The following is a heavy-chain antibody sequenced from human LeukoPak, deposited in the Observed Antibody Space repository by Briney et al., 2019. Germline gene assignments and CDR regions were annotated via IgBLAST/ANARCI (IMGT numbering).Heavy chain of an antibody. V-gene: IGHV1-2*02. J-gene: IGHJ4*02. CDR3: ARVGYCSSTSCYAHFDY. CDR1: GYTFTGDY. D-gene: IGHD2-2*01. Sequence: GASGKLSCKASGYTFTGDYMHWVRQASGHGLEWMGWINPNSGGTNYAQKFQGRVTMTRDTSISTAYMELSRLRSDDTAVYYCARVGYCSSTSCYAHFDYWGQGTLVTVSS. CDR2: INPNSGGT.